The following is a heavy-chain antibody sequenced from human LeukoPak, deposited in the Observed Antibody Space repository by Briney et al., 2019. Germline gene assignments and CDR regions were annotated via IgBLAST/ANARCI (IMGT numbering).Heavy chain of an antibody. V-gene: IGHV3-9*01. J-gene: IGHJ4*02. CDR2: ISWNSGSI. D-gene: IGHD2-2*01. CDR3: AKDILNYCSSTSCVGGFDY. Sequence: PGGSLRLSCAASGFTFDDYAMHWVRQAPGKGLEWVSGISWNSGSIGYADSVKGRFTISRDNAKNSLYLQMNSLRAEDTALYYCAKDILNYCSSTSCVGGFDYWGQGTLVTVSS. CDR1: GFTFDDYA.